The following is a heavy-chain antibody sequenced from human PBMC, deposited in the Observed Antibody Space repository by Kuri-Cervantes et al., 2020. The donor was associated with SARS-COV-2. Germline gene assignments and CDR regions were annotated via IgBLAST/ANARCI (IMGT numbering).Heavy chain of an antibody. CDR3: ARGHYDILTGIEQGFDP. D-gene: IGHD3-9*01. J-gene: IGHJ5*02. CDR2: ISAYNGNT. V-gene: IGHV1-18*01. Sequence: ASVKVSCKASGYTFTSHGISWVRQAPGQGLEWMGWISAYNGNTNYAQKLQGRVTMTTDTSTSTAYMELRSLRSDDTAVYYCARGHYDILTGIEQGFDPWGQGTLVTVSS. CDR1: GYTFTSHG.